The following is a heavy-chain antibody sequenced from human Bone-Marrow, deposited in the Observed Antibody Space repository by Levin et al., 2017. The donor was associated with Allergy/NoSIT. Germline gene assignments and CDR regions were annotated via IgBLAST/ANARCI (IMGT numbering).Heavy chain of an antibody. V-gene: IGHV1-18*01. CDR1: GYTFTSYG. CDR2: ISAYNGNT. J-gene: IGHJ3*02. D-gene: IGHD3-22*01. CDR3: AKDRYYDSWRDAFDI. Sequence: VASVKVSCKASGYTFTSYGISWVRQAPGQGLEWMGWISAYNGNTNYAQKLQGRVTMTTDTSTSTAYMELRSLRAEDTAVYYCAKDRYYDSWRDAFDIWGQGTMVTVSS.